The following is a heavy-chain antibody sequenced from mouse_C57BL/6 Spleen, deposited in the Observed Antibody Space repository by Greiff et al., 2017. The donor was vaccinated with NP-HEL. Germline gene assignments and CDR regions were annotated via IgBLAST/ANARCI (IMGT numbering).Heavy chain of an antibody. Sequence: QVQLQQPGAELVKPGASVKLSCKASGYTFTSYWMQWVKQRPGQGLEWIGEIDPSDSYTNYNQKFKGKATLTVDTSSSTAYMQLSSLTSEDSAVYYCARSGSNYVGFAYWGQGTLVTVSA. D-gene: IGHD2-5*01. V-gene: IGHV1-50*01. CDR1: GYTFTSYW. J-gene: IGHJ3*01. CDR2: IDPSDSYT. CDR3: ARSGSNYVGFAY.